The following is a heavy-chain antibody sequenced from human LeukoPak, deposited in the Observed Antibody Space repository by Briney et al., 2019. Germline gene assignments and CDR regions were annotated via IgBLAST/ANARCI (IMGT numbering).Heavy chain of an antibody. D-gene: IGHD3-22*01. V-gene: IGHV5-51*01. J-gene: IGHJ4*02. CDR1: EDIFTNYW. Sequence: GESLQISCQGSEDIFTNYWIGWVRQMPGKGLEWMGIIYAGDFDTRYSPSFRGQVTISADKSINTAYVQWRSLKASDTAMYYCARLMIYDSSGYYFDYWGQGTLVTVSS. CDR2: IYAGDFDT. CDR3: ARLMIYDSSGYYFDY.